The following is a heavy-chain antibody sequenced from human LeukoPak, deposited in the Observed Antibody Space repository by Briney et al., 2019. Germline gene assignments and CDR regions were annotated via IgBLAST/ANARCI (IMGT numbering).Heavy chain of an antibody. D-gene: IGHD6-13*01. V-gene: IGHV3-30*18. Sequence: GGSLRLSCAASGFTFSSYGLHWVRQAPGKGLEWVAVISYDGINKYYADSVKGRFTISRDNSKNTLYLQMNSLRAEDTAVYYCAKDSSSWPKNYYYYYYMDVWGKGTTVTISS. J-gene: IGHJ6*03. CDR3: AKDSSSWPKNYYYYYYMDV. CDR1: GFTFSSYG. CDR2: ISYDGINK.